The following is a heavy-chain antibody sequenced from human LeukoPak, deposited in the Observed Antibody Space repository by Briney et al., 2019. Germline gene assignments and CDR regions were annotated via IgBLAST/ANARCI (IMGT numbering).Heavy chain of an antibody. D-gene: IGHD5-12*01. V-gene: IGHV1-18*01. J-gene: IGHJ4*02. CDR3: ARALSRGYSGYDYGLGY. CDR1: GYTFINYG. CDR2: ISASNGST. Sequence: ASVKVSCKASGYTFINYGVTWVRQAPGQGLEWMGWISASNGSTNYAQKLQGRVTMTTETSTSTAYMELRSLRSDDTAVYYCARALSRGYSGYDYGLGYWGQGTLVTVSS.